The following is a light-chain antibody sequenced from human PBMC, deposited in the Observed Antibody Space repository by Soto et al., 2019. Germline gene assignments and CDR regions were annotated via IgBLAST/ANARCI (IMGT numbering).Light chain of an antibody. V-gene: IGKV1-5*01. CDR3: QQFHSFPIT. Sequence: DIQMTQSPSTLSASAGDRVTITCRASQSINRWLAWYQQKPGKAPKLLINDASSLESGVPSSFSGSGSGTKFTLTISSLQPDDFATYYCQQFHSFPITFGQGTRLDVK. J-gene: IGKJ5*01. CDR2: DAS. CDR1: QSINRW.